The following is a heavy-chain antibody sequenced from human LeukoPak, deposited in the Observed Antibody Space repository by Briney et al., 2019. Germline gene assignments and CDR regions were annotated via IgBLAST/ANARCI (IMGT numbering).Heavy chain of an antibody. CDR2: INHSGRS. CDR3: ARGQSGYSGYDYWYFDF. D-gene: IGHD5-12*01. Sequence: SETLSLTCAVYGGSFSGYYWSWIRQPPGKGLEWIGEINHSGRSNSNPSLKSRVTMSVDTSKNQFSLKLTSVTAADTALYYCARGQSGYSGYDYWYFDFWGRGTLATDSS. CDR1: GGSFSGYY. V-gene: IGHV4-34*01. J-gene: IGHJ2*01.